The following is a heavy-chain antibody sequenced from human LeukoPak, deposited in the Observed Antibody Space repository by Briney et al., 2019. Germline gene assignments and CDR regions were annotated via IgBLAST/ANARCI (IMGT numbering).Heavy chain of an antibody. CDR2: ISHTGST. CDR1: SDSIPSPY. J-gene: IGHJ4*02. V-gene: IGHV4-59*08. Sequence: SETVSLTCTVSSDSIPSPYWSWIRQSPGQRLEWIAYISHTGSTRYNPSLQSRVAVSIDTSKNEFSLKLTSVTAADTAVYYCARHFTVGGNYYFGHWDQGTPVTVSS. CDR3: ARHFTVGGNYYFGH. D-gene: IGHD3-10*01.